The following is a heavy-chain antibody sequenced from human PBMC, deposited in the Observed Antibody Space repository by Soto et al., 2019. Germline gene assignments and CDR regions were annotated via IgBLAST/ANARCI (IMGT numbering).Heavy chain of an antibody. J-gene: IGHJ4*02. V-gene: IGHV3-7*03. D-gene: IGHD4-17*01. CDR2: IKQEGSEK. CDR1: GFTFSSYW. CDR3: VKVAYGDGLAY. Sequence: PGGSLRLSCAASGFTFSSYWMSWVRQAPGKGLEWVANIKQEGSEKYYVDSVKGRFTISRDNAKNSLFLQMNSLRAEDTAIYYCVKVAYGDGLAYWGQGTLVTVSS.